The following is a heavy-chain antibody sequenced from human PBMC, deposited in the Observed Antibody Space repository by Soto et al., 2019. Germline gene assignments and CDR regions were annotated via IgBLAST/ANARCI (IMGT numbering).Heavy chain of an antibody. J-gene: IGHJ4*02. Sequence: GGSLRLSCAASGFTFSVSALHWVRQASGKGLEWVGRIRSKDNSYATEYAASVKGRFIISRDDSKNTAYLQMNSLKTEDTAVYCCTRHVVDYWGQGTLVTVSS. CDR1: GFTFSVSA. V-gene: IGHV3-73*01. CDR2: IRSKDNSYAT. CDR3: TRHVVDY. D-gene: IGHD2-21*01.